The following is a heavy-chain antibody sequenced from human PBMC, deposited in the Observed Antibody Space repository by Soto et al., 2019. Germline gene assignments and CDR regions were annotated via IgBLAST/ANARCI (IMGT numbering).Heavy chain of an antibody. CDR1: GFTFDDYA. J-gene: IGHJ4*02. CDR2: IRWNSGSI. Sequence: EVQLVESGGGLVQPGRSLRLSCVASGFTFDDYAMHWVRQAPGKGLEWVSGIRWNSGSIGYADSVKGRFTISRDNAKNSLYLQMNSLRAEDTALYYCAKDRGLVLSVCFACWGQGTLVTVSS. CDR3: AKDRGLVLSVCFAC. V-gene: IGHV3-9*01. D-gene: IGHD6-19*01.